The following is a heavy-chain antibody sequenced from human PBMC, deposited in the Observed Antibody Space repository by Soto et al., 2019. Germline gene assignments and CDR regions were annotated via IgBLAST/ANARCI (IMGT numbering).Heavy chain of an antibody. D-gene: IGHD3-10*01. CDR3: ARGLRTMVRGVVDY. J-gene: IGHJ4*02. Sequence: ASVKVSCKASGYTFTGYYMHWVRQAPGQGLEWVGWINPNSSGTNYAQKFQGWVTMTRNTSISTAYMELSRLRSEDTAVYYCARGLRTMVRGVVDYWGQGTLVTVSS. V-gene: IGHV1-2*04. CDR2: INPNSSGT. CDR1: GYTFTGYY.